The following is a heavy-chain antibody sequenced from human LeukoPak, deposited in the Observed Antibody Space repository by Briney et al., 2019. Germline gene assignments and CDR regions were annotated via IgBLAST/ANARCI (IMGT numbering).Heavy chain of an antibody. V-gene: IGHV3-74*01. CDR1: GFSLSGYW. Sequence: GGSLRLSCAASGFSLSGYWMHWVRQAPGKGLVWVSRISPDGSDTTYADSVKGRFTISRDNSKNTLYLQMNSLRDEDAAVYQCTRVQAGRSCHMDVWGRGNTVTVSS. CDR3: TRVQAGRSCHMDV. CDR2: ISPDGSDT. J-gene: IGHJ6*02.